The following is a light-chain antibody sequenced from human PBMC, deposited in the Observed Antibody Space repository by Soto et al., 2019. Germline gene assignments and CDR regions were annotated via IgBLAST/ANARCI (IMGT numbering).Light chain of an antibody. CDR3: QQYNNWPPWT. V-gene: IGKV3-15*01. CDR1: QSVSSN. J-gene: IGKJ1*01. Sequence: IVMPQSPATLPVSPGERATLSCRPSQSVSSNLAWYQQKPGQAPRLLIYGASTRATGIPARFSGSGSGTEFTLTISSLQSEDFAVYYCQQYNNWPPWTFGQGTKVDIK. CDR2: GAS.